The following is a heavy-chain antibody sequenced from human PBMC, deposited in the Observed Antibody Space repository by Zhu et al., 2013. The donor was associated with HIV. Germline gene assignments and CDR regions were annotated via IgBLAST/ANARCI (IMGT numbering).Heavy chain of an antibody. CDR3: ARRTTIFGVVIDLYYYYYGMDV. CDR1: GYTFTSYD. Sequence: QVQLVQSGAEVKKPGASVKVSCKASGYTFTSYDINWVRQATGQGLEWMGWMNPNSGNTGYAQKFQGRVTMTRNTSISTAYMELSSLRSEDTAVYYCARRTTIFGVVIDLYYYYYGMDVWGQGTTVTVSS. J-gene: IGHJ6*02. CDR2: MNPNSGNT. D-gene: IGHD3-3*01. V-gene: IGHV1-8*01.